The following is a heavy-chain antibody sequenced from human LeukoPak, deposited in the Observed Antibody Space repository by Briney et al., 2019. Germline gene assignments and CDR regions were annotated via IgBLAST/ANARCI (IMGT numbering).Heavy chain of an antibody. D-gene: IGHD3-22*01. CDR1: GFTFSSYA. V-gene: IGHV3-23*01. Sequence: GGSLRLSCAASGFTFSSYAMSWVRQAPGKGLEWVSAISGSGGSTYYADSVEGRFTISRDNSKNTLYLQMNSLRAEDTAVYYCARAVSSGYDPFDYWGQGTLVTVSS. J-gene: IGHJ4*02. CDR2: ISGSGGST. CDR3: ARAVSSGYDPFDY.